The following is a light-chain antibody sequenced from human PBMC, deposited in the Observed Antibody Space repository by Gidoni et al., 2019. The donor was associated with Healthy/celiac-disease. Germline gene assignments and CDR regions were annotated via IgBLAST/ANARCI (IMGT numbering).Light chain of an antibody. CDR1: QGISSW. Sequence: DIQMTQSPSSVSASVAERVTITCRASQGISSWLDWSQQKPGTAPKLLIYAASGLQSGVPSRSSGSGSGTDFALTISSLQPEDFETYFCQRAKSFPSFTFGPGTKVDIK. CDR3: QRAKSFPSFT. V-gene: IGKV1-12*02. CDR2: AAS. J-gene: IGKJ3*01.